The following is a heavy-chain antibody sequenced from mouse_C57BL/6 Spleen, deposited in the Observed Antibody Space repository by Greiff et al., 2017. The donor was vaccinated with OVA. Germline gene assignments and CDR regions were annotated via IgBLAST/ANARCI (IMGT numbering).Heavy chain of an antibody. V-gene: IGHV7-3*01. CDR2: IRNKANGYTT. D-gene: IGHD1-1*01. J-gene: IGHJ2*01. CDR3: ARSSPAVVGYFDD. Sequence: EVQLQQSGGGLVQPGGSLSLSCAASGFTFTDYYMSWVRQPPGKGLEWLGFIRNKANGYTTEYSASVKGRFTISRDNSQSILYLQMSALRAEDSATYYCARSSPAVVGYFDDWGKGTTLTVSS. CDR1: GFTFTDYY.